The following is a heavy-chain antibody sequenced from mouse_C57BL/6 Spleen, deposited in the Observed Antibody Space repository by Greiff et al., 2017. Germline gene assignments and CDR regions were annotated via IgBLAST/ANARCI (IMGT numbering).Heavy chain of an antibody. Sequence: QVQLQQPGPGLVQPSQSLSITCTVSGFSLTSYGVHWVRQSPGKGLEWLGVIRSGGSTDYNAAVISRLRISNDNSKSHVFFQMNSLKADDTAIYYCARPPNYYGSSYWFAYWGQGTLVTVSA. D-gene: IGHD1-1*01. CDR1: GFSLTSYG. V-gene: IGHV2-2*01. CDR3: ARPPNYYGSSYWFAY. J-gene: IGHJ3*01. CDR2: IRSGGST.